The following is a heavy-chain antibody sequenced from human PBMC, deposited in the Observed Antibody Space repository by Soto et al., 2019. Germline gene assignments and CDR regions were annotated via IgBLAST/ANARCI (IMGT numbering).Heavy chain of an antibody. Sequence: QVQLVQSGAEVKKPGASVKVSFKASGYTFTSYGISWVRQAPGQGLEWMGWISAYNGNTNYAQKLQGRVTMTTDTSTSTAYMELRSLRSDDTAGYYCARDHDYGDSGRTSFDYWGQGTLVTVSS. CDR2: ISAYNGNT. CDR3: ARDHDYGDSGRTSFDY. D-gene: IGHD4-17*01. V-gene: IGHV1-18*01. J-gene: IGHJ4*02. CDR1: GYTFTSYG.